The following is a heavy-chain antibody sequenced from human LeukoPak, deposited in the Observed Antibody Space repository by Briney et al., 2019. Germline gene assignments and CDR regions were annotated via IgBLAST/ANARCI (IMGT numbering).Heavy chain of an antibody. Sequence: ASVKVSCKASGYTFTGYYMHWVRQAPGQGLEWVGWINPNSGDTKYAQKFQGRVTMTRDTSISTAYMELSRLRSDDTAVYYCATQRGSYLWGTDFDYWGQGTLVTVPS. J-gene: IGHJ4*02. CDR3: ATQRGSYLWGTDFDY. CDR1: GYTFTGYY. V-gene: IGHV1-2*02. D-gene: IGHD3-16*01. CDR2: INPNSGDT.